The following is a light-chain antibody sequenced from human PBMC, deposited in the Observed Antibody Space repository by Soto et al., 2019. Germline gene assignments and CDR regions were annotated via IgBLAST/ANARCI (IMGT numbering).Light chain of an antibody. CDR3: QHRNNWPT. V-gene: IGKV3-11*01. Sequence: EVVLTQSPAILSLSPGERATLSCRARQSISSSLAWYQHKPGRAPRLLIYDASNRATGIPARFSGSGSGTDFTLTISSLEPEDFAVYYCQHRNNWPTFGGGTKVEIK. J-gene: IGKJ4*01. CDR1: QSISSS. CDR2: DAS.